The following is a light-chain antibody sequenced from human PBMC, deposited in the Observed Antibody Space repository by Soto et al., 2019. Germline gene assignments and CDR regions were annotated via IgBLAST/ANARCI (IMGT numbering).Light chain of an antibody. CDR2: GAF. CDR1: QSVSTNY. CDR3: QQYGSSPRT. Sequence: VLTNSPGTVSLSQRERATLSCRVSQSVSTNYLAWYQQKPGQTPWLLIYGAFNRAAGIPDRFSGSGSGTDFTLTISRLEPEDFAVYYCQQYGSSPRTFGQGTIVDIK. J-gene: IGKJ1*01. V-gene: IGKV3-20*01.